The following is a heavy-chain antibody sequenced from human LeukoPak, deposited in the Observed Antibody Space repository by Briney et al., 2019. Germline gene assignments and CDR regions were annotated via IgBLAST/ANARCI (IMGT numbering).Heavy chain of an antibody. CDR1: GGSISSSNW. V-gene: IGHV4-4*02. J-gene: IGHJ6*02. Sequence: SGTLSLTCAVSGGSISSSNWWSWVRQPPGKGLEWIGEIYHSGSTNYNPSLKSRVTISVDTSKNQFSLKLSSVTAADTAVYYCARERSGDYPNYYYGMDVWGQGTTVTVSS. CDR3: ARERSGDYPNYYYGMDV. CDR2: IYHSGST. D-gene: IGHD4-17*01.